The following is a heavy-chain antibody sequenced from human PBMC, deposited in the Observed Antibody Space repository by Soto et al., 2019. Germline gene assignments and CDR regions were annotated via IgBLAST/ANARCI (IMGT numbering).Heavy chain of an antibody. D-gene: IGHD6-13*01. CDR3: ARFAREENPKVGSWYYFDY. CDR1: GGSVSNKTYY. V-gene: IGHV4-61*01. Sequence: PSETLSLTCSVSGGSVSNKTYYWSWIRQPPGKRLEWIGYVYYSGTTNYNPSLKSRVTISVDMSKNQFSLKLSSVTAADTAVYYCARFAREENPKVGSWYYFDYWGQGTRVTVSS. CDR2: VYYSGTT. J-gene: IGHJ4*02.